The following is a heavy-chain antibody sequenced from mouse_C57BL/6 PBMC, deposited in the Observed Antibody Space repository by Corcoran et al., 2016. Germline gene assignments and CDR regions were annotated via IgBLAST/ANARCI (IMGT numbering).Heavy chain of an antibody. CDR1: GYTFTDYY. CDR3: YGYDRAWFAY. Sequence: EVQLQQSGPELVKPGASVKISCKASGYTFTDYYMNWVKQSHGKSLEWIGDINPNNGGTSYNQKFKGKATLTVDKSSSTAYMELRSLTSEDSAGYYCYGYDRAWFAYWGQGTLVTVSA. CDR2: INPNNGGT. D-gene: IGHD2-2*01. J-gene: IGHJ3*01. V-gene: IGHV1-26*01.